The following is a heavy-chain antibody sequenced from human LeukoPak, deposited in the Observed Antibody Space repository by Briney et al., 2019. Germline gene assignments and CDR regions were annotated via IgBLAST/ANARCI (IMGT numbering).Heavy chain of an antibody. CDR2: INPNSGGT. J-gene: IGHJ4*02. CDR3: ARDTEGSSGGSFGY. D-gene: IGHD6-6*01. V-gene: IGHV1-2*02. CDR1: GSTFSGNY. Sequence: GASVKVSCKASGSTFSGNYMHWVRQAPGQGLEWMGWINPNSGGTNYAQKFQGRVTMTRDTSISTAYMELSRLRSDDTAVYYCARDTEGSSGGSFGYWGQGTLVTVSS.